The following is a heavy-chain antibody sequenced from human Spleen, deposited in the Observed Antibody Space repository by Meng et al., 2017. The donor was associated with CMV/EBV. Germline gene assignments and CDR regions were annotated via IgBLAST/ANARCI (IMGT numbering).Heavy chain of an antibody. V-gene: IGHV1-2*02. J-gene: IGHJ3*02. CDR3: ARDDYDLDRYAFDI. Sequence: ASVKVSCKASGYTFTAHYFHWVRQAPGQGLEWMGWIHPHRGDTNYAQQFQGRVTLTRDTSVNTGYMELTRLTSDDTAVYYCARDDYDLDRYAFDIWGQGTMVTVSS. CDR2: IHPHRGDT. CDR1: GYTFTAHY. D-gene: IGHD4-17*01.